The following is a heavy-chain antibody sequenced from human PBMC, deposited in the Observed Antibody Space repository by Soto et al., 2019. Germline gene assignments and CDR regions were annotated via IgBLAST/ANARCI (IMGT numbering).Heavy chain of an antibody. CDR3: ARLEDYCSSTSCYAGWFDP. Sequence: SETLSLTCTVSSGSISRYYWTWIRQPPGKGLEWIGYISYSGSTNYNPSLKSRVTISVDTSKNQFSLKLSSVTAADTAVYYCARLEDYCSSTSCYAGWFDPWGQGTLVTVSS. J-gene: IGHJ5*02. V-gene: IGHV4-59*08. CDR2: ISYSGST. D-gene: IGHD2-2*01. CDR1: SGSISRYY.